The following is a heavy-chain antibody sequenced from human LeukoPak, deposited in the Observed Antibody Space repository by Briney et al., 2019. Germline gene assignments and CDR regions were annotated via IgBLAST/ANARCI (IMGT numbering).Heavy chain of an antibody. CDR1: GHTFSTDW. CDR3: ARFRGELMDGFDF. D-gene: IGHD1-7*01. Sequence: GESLKISCKGSGHTFSTDWIAWVRQMPGKGLEWIGVIYAGDADTRYNPSFQGQVTISADKSLNTAYLEWPNLKASDTDMYYCARFRGELMDGFDFWGQGTLVTVSS. V-gene: IGHV5-51*01. CDR2: IYAGDADT. J-gene: IGHJ4*02.